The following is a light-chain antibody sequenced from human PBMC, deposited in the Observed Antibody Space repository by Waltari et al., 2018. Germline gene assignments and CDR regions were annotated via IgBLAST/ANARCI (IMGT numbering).Light chain of an antibody. CDR2: GAS. J-gene: IGKJ1*01. Sequence: EIIMTQSPDTLSLSPGERATPSCRASHYVRTNLAWYQQKPGQAPRLVIHGASTRTVGVSARFSGSGSETEFTLTIGSLQSEDSAIYYCQQYFDWPRTFGQGTKVEVK. CDR1: HYVRTN. CDR3: QQYFDWPRT. V-gene: IGKV3D-15*01.